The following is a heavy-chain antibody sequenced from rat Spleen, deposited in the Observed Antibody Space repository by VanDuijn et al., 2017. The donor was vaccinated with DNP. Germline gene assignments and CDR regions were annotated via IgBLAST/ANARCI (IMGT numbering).Heavy chain of an antibody. V-gene: IGHV5-29*01. J-gene: IGHJ4*01. Sequence: EVQLVETGGGLVQPGRSLKVSCVASGFTFSTYWMFWVRQAPRKGLEWVGSINYDGSSTDYRDSVKGRFTMSRDNAKSTLYLQMDSLRSEDTATYYCARHGEVPSRYAMDAWGQGTAVTVSS. D-gene: IGHD1-5*01. CDR3: ARHGEVPSRYAMDA. CDR1: GFTFSTYW. CDR2: INYDGSST.